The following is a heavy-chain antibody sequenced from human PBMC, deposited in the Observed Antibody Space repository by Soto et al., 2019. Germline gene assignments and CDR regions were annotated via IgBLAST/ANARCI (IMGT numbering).Heavy chain of an antibody. J-gene: IGHJ6*02. CDR2: MXXXSXNX. CDR1: GGTFSSYA. V-gene: IGHV1-8*02. D-gene: IGHD3-10*01. Sequence: GASVKVSCKASGGTFSSYAISWVRQAPGQGLEWXGXMXXXSXNXGXAXXXQGRVTMTRNTSISTAYMELSSLRSEDPAVYYCARDGSGLLYGMDVWGQGTTVTVSS. CDR3: ARDGSGLLYGMDV.